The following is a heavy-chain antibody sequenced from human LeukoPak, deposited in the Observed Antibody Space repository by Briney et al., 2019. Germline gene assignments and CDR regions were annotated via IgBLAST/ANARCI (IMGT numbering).Heavy chain of an antibody. CDR3: ASPNYYESTGAFDI. CDR2: IIPIFGTA. J-gene: IGHJ3*02. V-gene: IGHV1-69*13. D-gene: IGHD3-22*01. CDR1: GGTFSSYA. Sequence: ASVKVSCKASGGTFSSYAISWVRQAPGQGLEWMGGIIPIFGTANYAQKFQGRVTITADESTSTAYMELSSLRSEDTAVYYCASPNYYESTGAFDIWGQGTMVTVSS.